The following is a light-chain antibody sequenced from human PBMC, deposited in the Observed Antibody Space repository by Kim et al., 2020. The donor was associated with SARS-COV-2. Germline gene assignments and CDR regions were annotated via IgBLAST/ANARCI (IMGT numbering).Light chain of an antibody. J-gene: IGKJ4*01. Sequence: VPPEESAPLSCSARQSANSNLAWYQQKPGQAPRLLIYGASTRATDIPARFSGSGSGTDFTLTISCLQSEDFAVYYCQQYDKWPLTFGGGTKVDIK. CDR1: QSANSN. V-gene: IGKV3-15*01. CDR2: GAS. CDR3: QQYDKWPLT.